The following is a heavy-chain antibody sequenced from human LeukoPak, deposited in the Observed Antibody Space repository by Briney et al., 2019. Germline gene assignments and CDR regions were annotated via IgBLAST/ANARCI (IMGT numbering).Heavy chain of an antibody. D-gene: IGHD5-24*01. V-gene: IGHV1-46*01. CDR1: GYTFISYY. Sequence: ASAKVSCKASGYTFISYYRYCVRHSPGQGVEWMGIINPSGGGTNYAQKFQGRVTMTRDTSTSTVYMELSSLRSEDTAVYYCARGRRDGYKAASDIWGQGTTVTVSS. CDR2: INPSGGGT. J-gene: IGHJ3*02. CDR3: ARGRRDGYKAASDI.